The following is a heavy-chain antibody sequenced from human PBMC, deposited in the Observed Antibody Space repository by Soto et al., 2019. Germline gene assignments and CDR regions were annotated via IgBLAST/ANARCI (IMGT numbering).Heavy chain of an antibody. CDR1: GGSVSSGSYY. J-gene: IGHJ6*02. D-gene: IGHD6-13*01. CDR3: ARVFAGSSWTSLPYYYYGMDV. CDR2: IYYSGST. Sequence: TLSLTCTVSGGSVSSGSYYWSWIRQPPGKGLEWIGYIYYSGSTNYNPSLKSRVTISVDTSKNQFSLKLSSVTAADTAVYYCARVFAGSSWTSLPYYYYGMDVWGQGTTVTVSS. V-gene: IGHV4-61*01.